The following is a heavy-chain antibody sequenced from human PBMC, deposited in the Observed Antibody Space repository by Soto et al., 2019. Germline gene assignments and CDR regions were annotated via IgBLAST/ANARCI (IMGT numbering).Heavy chain of an antibody. D-gene: IGHD4-17*01. CDR3: AREYGDRGETFDY. V-gene: IGHV3-30-3*01. CDR1: GFIFSSYA. Sequence: QVQLVESGGGVVQPGRSLRLSCAASGFIFSSYAMHWVRQAPGKGLEWVAVISYDGSNKYYADSVKGRFTISRDNSKNTLFLKMNSLRAEDTAVYYCAREYGDRGETFDYWGQGTLVTVSS. J-gene: IGHJ4*02. CDR2: ISYDGSNK.